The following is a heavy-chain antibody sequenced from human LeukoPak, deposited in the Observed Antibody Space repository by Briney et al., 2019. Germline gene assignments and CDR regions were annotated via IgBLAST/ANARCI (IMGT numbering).Heavy chain of an antibody. J-gene: IGHJ3*02. CDR1: GFTFDDYA. Sequence: GGSLRLSCAASGFTFDDYAMHWVRQAPGKGLEWVSGISWNSGSIGYADSVKGRFTISRDNAENSLYLQMNSLRAEDTALYYCAKDKFGGYVAFDIWGQGTMVTVSS. CDR2: ISWNSGSI. D-gene: IGHD5-12*01. V-gene: IGHV3-9*01. CDR3: AKDKFGGYVAFDI.